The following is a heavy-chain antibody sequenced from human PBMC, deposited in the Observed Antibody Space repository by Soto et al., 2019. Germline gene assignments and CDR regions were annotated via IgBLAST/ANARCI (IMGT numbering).Heavy chain of an antibody. CDR3: ASSYGVSWYGDF. V-gene: IGHV1-69*01. CDR2: TIPVSGTT. D-gene: IGHD6-13*01. J-gene: IGHJ4*02. CDR1: GDSFNDYP. Sequence: QVQLVQSGAEVGKPGSSVKVSCHSSGDSFNDYPVTWVRQAPGQGLEWMGGTIPVSGTTNYAQEFQGRVTITADVSTSTVYMELSSLKYEDTALYYCASSYGVSWYGDFWGQGPLVTVSS.